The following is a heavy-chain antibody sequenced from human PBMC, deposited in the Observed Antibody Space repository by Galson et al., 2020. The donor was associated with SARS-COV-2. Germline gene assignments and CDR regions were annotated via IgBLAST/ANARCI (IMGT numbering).Heavy chain of an antibody. D-gene: IGHD3-16*01. CDR2: MNPNSGNT. CDR3: ARGNGSGAYLIDY. V-gene: IGHV1-8*01. Sequence: GESLKISCKASGYTFTSYDINWVRQATGQGLEWMGWMNPNSGNTGYAQKFQGRVTMTRDTSISTAYMELNSLRSEDTAVYYCARGNGSGAYLIDYWGQGTLVTVSS. CDR1: GYTFTSYD. J-gene: IGHJ4*02.